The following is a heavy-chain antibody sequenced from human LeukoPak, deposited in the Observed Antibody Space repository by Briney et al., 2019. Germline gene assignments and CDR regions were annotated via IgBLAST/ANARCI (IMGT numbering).Heavy chain of an antibody. V-gene: IGHV4-34*01. CDR2: INHSGST. CDR1: GGSFSGYY. Sequence: SETLSLTCAVYGGSFSGYYWSWIRQPPGKGLEWIGEINHSGSTNYNPSLKSRVTISVDTSKNQFSLKLSSVTAADTAVYYCARYNWNDGYFDYWGQGTLVTVSS. D-gene: IGHD1-1*01. CDR3: ARYNWNDGYFDY. J-gene: IGHJ4*02.